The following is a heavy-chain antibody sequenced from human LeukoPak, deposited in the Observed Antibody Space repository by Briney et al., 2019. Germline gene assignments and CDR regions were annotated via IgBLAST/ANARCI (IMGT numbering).Heavy chain of an antibody. Sequence: RGSLRLSCAASGFTVSSTYMSWVRQAPGKGLEWVSVIYSGGSTYYADSVKGRFTLSRDNSKNTLFLQMNSLRAEDTAVYYCAREPQGDSSGYDAFDIWGQGTMVTVSS. CDR1: GFTVSSTY. D-gene: IGHD3-22*01. CDR2: IYSGGST. V-gene: IGHV3-66*01. J-gene: IGHJ3*02. CDR3: AREPQGDSSGYDAFDI.